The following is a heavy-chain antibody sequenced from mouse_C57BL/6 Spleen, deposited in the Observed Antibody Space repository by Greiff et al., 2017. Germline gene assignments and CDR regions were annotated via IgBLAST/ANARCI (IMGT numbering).Heavy chain of an antibody. Sequence: VQLQQSGPELVKPGASVKISCKASGYSFTDYNMNWVKQSNGKSLEWIGVINPNYGTTSYNQKFKGKATLTVDQSSSTAYMQLNSLTSEDSAVYYCARHYYYGSSYVNYAMDYWGQGTSVTVSS. V-gene: IGHV1-39*01. D-gene: IGHD1-1*01. CDR3: ARHYYYGSSYVNYAMDY. CDR1: GYSFTDYN. CDR2: INPNYGTT. J-gene: IGHJ4*01.